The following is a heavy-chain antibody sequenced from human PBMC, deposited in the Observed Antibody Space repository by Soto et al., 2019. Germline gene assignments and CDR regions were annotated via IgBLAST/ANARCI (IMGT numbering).Heavy chain of an antibody. J-gene: IGHJ4*02. CDR2: INHSGST. Sequence: QVQLQQWGAGLLKPSETLSLTCAVYGGSFSGYYWSWIRQPPGKGLEWMGEINHSGSTNYNPSLKSRVTISVDTSKNQFSLKLSSVTAADTAVYYCAREKYYDYIWGSYRAPYYFDYWGQGTLVTVSS. V-gene: IGHV4-34*01. CDR3: AREKYYDYIWGSYRAPYYFDY. D-gene: IGHD3-16*02. CDR1: GGSFSGYY.